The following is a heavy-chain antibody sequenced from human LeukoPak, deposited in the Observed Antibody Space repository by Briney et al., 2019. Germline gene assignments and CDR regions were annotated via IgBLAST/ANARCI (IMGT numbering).Heavy chain of an antibody. V-gene: IGHV4-39*01. CDR3: ARRRVRYIDWSP. D-gene: IGHD3-9*01. J-gene: IGHJ5*02. CDR2: IYYSGST. Sequence: KPSETLSLTCTVSGGPISSSSYYWGWIRQPPGKGLEWSGSIYYSGSTYYNPSLKSRVTISVDTSKNQFSLKLSSVTAADTAVYYCARRRVRYIDWSPWGQGTLVTVSS. CDR1: GGPISSSSYY.